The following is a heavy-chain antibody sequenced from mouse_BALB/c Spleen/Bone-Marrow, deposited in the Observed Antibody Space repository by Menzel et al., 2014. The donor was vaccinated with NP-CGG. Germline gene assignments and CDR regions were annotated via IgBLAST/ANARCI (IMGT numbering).Heavy chain of an antibody. J-gene: IGHJ2*01. Sequence: QVQPQQPGAELVKPGASVKLSCKTSGYTFTNYWIQWVKQRPGQGLGWIGEIFPGIGTTYYNEKFKGKATLTIDTSSSTAYMQLSSLTSEDSAVYFCARGGNYGYWGQGTTLTVSS. CDR2: IFPGIGTT. CDR3: ARGGNYGY. V-gene: IGHV1S132*01. CDR1: GYTFTNYW. D-gene: IGHD2-1*01.